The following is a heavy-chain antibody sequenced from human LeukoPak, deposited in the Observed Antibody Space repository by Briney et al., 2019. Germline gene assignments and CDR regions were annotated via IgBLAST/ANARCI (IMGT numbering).Heavy chain of an antibody. CDR3: ARWGTTKDIVVVPAIYGMDV. J-gene: IGHJ6*02. D-gene: IGHD2-2*01. Sequence: PGGSLRLSCAASGFTFSSYGMHWVRQAPGKGLEGVAVISYDGSNKYYADSVKGRFTISRDNSKNTLYLQMNSLRAEDTAVYYCARWGTTKDIVVVPAIYGMDVWGQGTTVTVSS. CDR2: ISYDGSNK. CDR1: GFTFSSYG. V-gene: IGHV3-30*03.